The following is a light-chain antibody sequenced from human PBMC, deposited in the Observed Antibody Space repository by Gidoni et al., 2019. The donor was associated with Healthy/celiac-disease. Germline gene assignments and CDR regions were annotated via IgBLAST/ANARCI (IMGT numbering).Light chain of an antibody. J-gene: IGKJ4*01. V-gene: IGKV1-9*01. CDR2: AAS. CDR3: QQLNSYPLT. Sequence: DIQLTQSPSFLSASLGDRVTITCRASQGISSYLAWYQQKPGKAPKLLIYAASTLQSGVPSRFSGSGSGTEFTLTISSLQPEDFATYYCQQLNSYPLTFGGXTKVEIK. CDR1: QGISSY.